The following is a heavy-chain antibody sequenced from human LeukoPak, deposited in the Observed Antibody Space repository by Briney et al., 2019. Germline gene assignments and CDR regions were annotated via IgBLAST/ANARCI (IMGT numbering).Heavy chain of an antibody. CDR2: ISYDGSNK. D-gene: IGHD3-3*01. CDR3: ARVKTYYDFWSPDY. J-gene: IGHJ4*02. CDR1: GFTFSSYA. V-gene: IGHV3-30*04. Sequence: GGSLRLSCAASGFTFSSYAMHWVRQAPGKGLEWVAVISYDGSNKYYADSVKGRFTISRDNSKNTLYLQMNSLRAEDTAVYYCARVKTYYDFWSPDYWGQGTLVTVSS.